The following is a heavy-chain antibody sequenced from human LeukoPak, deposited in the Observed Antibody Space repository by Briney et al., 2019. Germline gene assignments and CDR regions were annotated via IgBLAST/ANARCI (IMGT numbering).Heavy chain of an antibody. CDR2: INTNTGNP. V-gene: IGHV7-4-1*02. CDR3: AKGGSSSWDHFDY. J-gene: IGHJ4*02. Sequence: GASVKVSCKASGYTFTSYAMNWVRQAPGQGLEWMGWINTNTGNPTYAQGFTGRFVFSLDTSVSTAYLQMNSLRTEDTAVYYCAKGGSSSWDHFDYWGQGTLVTVSS. CDR1: GYTFTSYA. D-gene: IGHD6-13*01.